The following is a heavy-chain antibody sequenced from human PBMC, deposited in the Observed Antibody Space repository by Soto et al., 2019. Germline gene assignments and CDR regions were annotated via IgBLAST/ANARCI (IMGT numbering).Heavy chain of an antibody. Sequence: QVQLQESGPGLVKPSETLSLTCTVSGGSISSYYWSWIRQPPGKGLEWIGYIYYSGSTNYNPSLKGRVPISVDTSKNQFSLKLSSVTAADTAVYYCARRYGGTFDYWGQGTLVTVSS. V-gene: IGHV4-59*08. CDR1: GGSISSYY. D-gene: IGHD2-15*01. CDR2: IYYSGST. CDR3: ARRYGGTFDY. J-gene: IGHJ4*02.